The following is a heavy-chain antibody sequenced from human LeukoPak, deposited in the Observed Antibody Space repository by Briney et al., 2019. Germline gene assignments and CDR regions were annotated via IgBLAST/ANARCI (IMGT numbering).Heavy chain of an antibody. CDR1: DGSINSYY. CDR2: INHSGST. D-gene: IGHD2-15*01. J-gene: IGHJ4*02. V-gene: IGHV4-34*01. Sequence: PSETLSLTCSVSDGSINSYYWSWIRQPPGKGLEWIGEINHSGSTNYNPSLKSRVTISVDTSKNQFSLKLSSVTAADTAVYYCARQIGWYFDYWGQGTLVTVSS. CDR3: ARQIGWYFDY.